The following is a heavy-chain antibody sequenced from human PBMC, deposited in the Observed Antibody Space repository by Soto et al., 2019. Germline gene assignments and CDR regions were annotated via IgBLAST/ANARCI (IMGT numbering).Heavy chain of an antibody. D-gene: IGHD2-15*01. CDR2: FDPEDGET. CDR3: ATESCSGCSCYPYYYYYGMDV. CDR1: GYTLTELS. J-gene: IGHJ6*02. V-gene: IGHV1-24*01. Sequence: ASVKVSCKVSGYTLTELSMHWVRQAPGKGLEWMGGFDPEDGETIYAQKFQGRVTMTEDTSTDTAYMELSSPRSEETVVYYWATESCSGCSCYPYYYYYGMDVWGQGTTVTVSS.